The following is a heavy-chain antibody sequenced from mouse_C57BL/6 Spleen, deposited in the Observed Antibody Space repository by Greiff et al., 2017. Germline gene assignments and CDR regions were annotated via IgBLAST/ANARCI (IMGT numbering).Heavy chain of an antibody. Sequence: VQLQQPGAELVKPGASVKLSCKASGYTFTSYWMHWVKQRPGRGLEWIGRIDPNSGGTKYNEKYKSKATLTADKPSSTAYMQLSRLTSEDSAVYYCERRYDQDYAKDYWGQGASVTVAS. V-gene: IGHV1-72*01. CDR3: ERRYDQDYAKDY. J-gene: IGHJ4*01. D-gene: IGHD2-3*01. CDR2: IDPNSGGT. CDR1: GYTFTSYW.